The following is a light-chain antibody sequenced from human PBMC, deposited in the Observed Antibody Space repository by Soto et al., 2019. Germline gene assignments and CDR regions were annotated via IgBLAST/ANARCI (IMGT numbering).Light chain of an antibody. Sequence: VLTQSPATLSLSPGERATLSCRASQSVSTYLAWYQQKPGQAPRLLIYDASNRATGIPARFSGSGSGTDFTLTISSLEPEDFAVYYCQQRINWPPVTFGRGTKVEIK. V-gene: IGKV3-11*01. CDR3: QQRINWPPVT. CDR2: DAS. J-gene: IGKJ4*01. CDR1: QSVSTY.